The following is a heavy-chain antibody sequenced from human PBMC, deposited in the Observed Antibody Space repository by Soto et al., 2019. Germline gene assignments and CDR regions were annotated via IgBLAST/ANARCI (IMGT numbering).Heavy chain of an antibody. D-gene: IGHD2-15*01. V-gene: IGHV4-59*01. CDR3: ASSRKDIVVVVENYYYYYMDV. Sequence: SETLSLTCTVSGGSISSYYWSWIRQPPGKGLEWIGYIYYSGSTNYNPTLKSRVTISVDTSKNQFSLELSSVTAADTAVYYCASSRKDIVVVVENYYYYYMDVWGKGTTVTVSS. J-gene: IGHJ6*03. CDR1: GGSISSYY. CDR2: IYYSGST.